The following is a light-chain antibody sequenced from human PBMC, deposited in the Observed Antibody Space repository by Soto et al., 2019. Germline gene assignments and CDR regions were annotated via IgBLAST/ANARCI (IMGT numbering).Light chain of an antibody. V-gene: IGLV2-14*01. Sequence: QSALTQPASVSGSPGQSITISCTGTSSDVGGYNYVSWYQQHPGKAPKLMIYEVSNRPSGVSNRFSGSKSGNTASLANSGLQAEDEADYCCCSYRSRSTHVVFGGGSTLTVL. CDR2: EVS. J-gene: IGLJ2*01. CDR3: CSYRSRSTHVV. CDR1: SSDVGGYNY.